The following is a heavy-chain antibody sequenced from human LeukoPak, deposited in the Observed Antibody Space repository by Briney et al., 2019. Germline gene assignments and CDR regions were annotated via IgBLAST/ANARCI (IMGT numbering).Heavy chain of an antibody. D-gene: IGHD2-8*01. CDR3: ARDLGYCTNGVCYTGFFDP. V-gene: IGHV1-2*02. CDR1: GYTFTGYY. Sequence: GASVKVSCKASGYTFTGYYMHWVRQAPGQGLEWMGWINPNSGGTNYAQKFQGRVTMTRDTSISTAYMELSRLRSDDTAVYYCARDLGYCTNGVCYTGFFDPWGQGTLVTVSS. J-gene: IGHJ5*02. CDR2: INPNSGGT.